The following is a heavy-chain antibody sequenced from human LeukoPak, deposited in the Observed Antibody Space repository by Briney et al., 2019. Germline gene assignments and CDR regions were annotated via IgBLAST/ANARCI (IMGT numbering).Heavy chain of an antibody. V-gene: IGHV1-69*04. CDR1: GGTFSSYA. CDR3: ARVEGSGWSTLDY. J-gene: IGHJ4*02. CDR2: IIPILGIA. D-gene: IGHD6-19*01. Sequence: SVKVSCKASGGTFSSYAISWVRQAPGQGLEWMGRIIPILGIANYAQKFQGRVTITADKSTSTAYMELSSLRSEDTAVYYCARVEGSGWSTLDYWGQGTLVTVSS.